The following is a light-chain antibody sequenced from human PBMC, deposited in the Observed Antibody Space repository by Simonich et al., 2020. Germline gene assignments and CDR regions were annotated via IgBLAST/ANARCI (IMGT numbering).Light chain of an antibody. CDR3: CSYAGSSTLV. Sequence: QSALIQPPSVSGSPGQSVTISCTGTSSDVGSYDYVSWYQQHPGTVPKPMIYNVNTRPSGVPDRFSGSKSGNTASMTISGLQAEDEADYYCCSYAGSSTLVFGGGTKLTVL. J-gene: IGLJ2*01. CDR2: NVN. V-gene: IGLV2-11*01. CDR1: SSDVGSYDY.